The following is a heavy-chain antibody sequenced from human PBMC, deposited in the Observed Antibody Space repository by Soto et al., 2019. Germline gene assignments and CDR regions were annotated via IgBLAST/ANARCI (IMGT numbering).Heavy chain of an antibody. CDR1: GYSFTSYW. D-gene: IGHD2-2*01. CDR2: IYPGDSDT. Sequence: RGESLKISCKGSGYSFTSYWIGWVRQMPGKGLEWMGIIYPGDSDTRYSPSFQGQVTISADKSISTAYLQWSSLKASDTAMYYCAIVVPAARGAFDYWGQGTLVTVSS. V-gene: IGHV5-51*01. J-gene: IGHJ4*02. CDR3: AIVVPAARGAFDY.